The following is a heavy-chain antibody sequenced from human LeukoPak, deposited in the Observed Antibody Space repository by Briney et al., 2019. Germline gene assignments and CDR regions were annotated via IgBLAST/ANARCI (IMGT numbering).Heavy chain of an antibody. CDR1: GFTFSDYY. CDR3: ARGKKTYYYGSGPKGYYGMGV. Sequence: GGSLRLSCAASGFTFSDYYMSWIRQAPGKGLEWVSYISSSGSTIYYADSVKGRFTISRDNAKNSLYLQMNSLRAEDTAVYYCARGKKTYYYGSGPKGYYGMGVWGQGTTVAVSS. V-gene: IGHV3-11*01. D-gene: IGHD3-10*01. J-gene: IGHJ6*02. CDR2: ISSSGSTI.